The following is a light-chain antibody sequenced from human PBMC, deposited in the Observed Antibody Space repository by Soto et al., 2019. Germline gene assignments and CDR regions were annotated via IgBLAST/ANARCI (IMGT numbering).Light chain of an antibody. CDR1: QCLLHSNGYNY. CDR2: LGS. Sequence: IVMTRSALSMPVTPGEPASISCSSIQCLLHSNGYNYLDSYLQKPAQSPQLXXYLGSDRASGVPDRFSGSGSATDFTLRISRVEAEDVGVYYCMQALQTPPYTFGQGTRLEIK. J-gene: IGKJ5*01. CDR3: MQALQTPPYT. V-gene: IGKV2-28*01.